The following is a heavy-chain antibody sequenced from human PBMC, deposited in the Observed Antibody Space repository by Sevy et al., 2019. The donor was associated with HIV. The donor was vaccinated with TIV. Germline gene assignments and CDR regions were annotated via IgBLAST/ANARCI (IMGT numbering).Heavy chain of an antibody. CDR3: ARDERVYDFWSCYYRGAFDI. CDR1: GFTFSSYW. CDR2: IKQDGSEK. Sequence: GSLRLFCAASGFTFSSYWMSWVRQDPGKGLEWVANIKQDGSEKYYVEPVKGRFTISRDNGKNSLYLQMNSLRAEDTVVYYCARDERVYDFWSCYYRGAFDIWVQGTMVTVSS. V-gene: IGHV3-7*03. D-gene: IGHD3-3*01. J-gene: IGHJ3*02.